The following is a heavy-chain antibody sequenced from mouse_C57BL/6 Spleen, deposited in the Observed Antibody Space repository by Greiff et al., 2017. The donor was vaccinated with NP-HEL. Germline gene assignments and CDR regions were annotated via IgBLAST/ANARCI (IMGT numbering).Heavy chain of an antibody. Sequence: QVQLQQPGAELVRPGSSVKLSCKASGYTFTSYWMHWVKQRPIQGLEWIGNIDPSDSETHYNQKFKDKATLTVDKSSSTAYMQLSGLTSEDSAVYYCARSGATTVVPFAYWGQGTLVTVSA. CDR1: GYTFTSYW. CDR2: IDPSDSET. J-gene: IGHJ3*01. CDR3: ARSGATTVVPFAY. V-gene: IGHV1-52*01. D-gene: IGHD1-1*01.